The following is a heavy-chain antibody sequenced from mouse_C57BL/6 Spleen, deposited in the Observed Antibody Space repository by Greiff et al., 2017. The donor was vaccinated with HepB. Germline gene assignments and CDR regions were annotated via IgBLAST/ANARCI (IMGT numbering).Heavy chain of an antibody. D-gene: IGHD1-1*01. V-gene: IGHV1-42*01. CDR2: INPSTGGT. CDR3: ARGITTLLRVYFDY. CDR1: GYSFTGYY. Sequence: VQLQQSGPELVKPGASVKISCKASGYSFTGYYMNWVKQSPEKSLEWIGEINPSTGGTTYNQKFKAKATLTVDKSSSTAYMQLKSLTSEDSAVYYCARGITTLLRVYFDYWGQGTTLTVSS. J-gene: IGHJ2*01.